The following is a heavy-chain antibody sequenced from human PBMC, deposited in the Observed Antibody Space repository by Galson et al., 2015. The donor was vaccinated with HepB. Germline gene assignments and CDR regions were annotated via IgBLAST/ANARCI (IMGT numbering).Heavy chain of an antibody. V-gene: IGHV1-69*04. CDR2: IIPILGIA. Sequence: SVKVSCKASGGTFSSYAISWVRQAPGQGLEWMGRIIPILGIANYAQKFQGRVTITADKSTSTAYMELSSLRSEDTAVYYCARVIFLVRGSYYYGMDVWGQGTTVTVSS. CDR1: GGTFSSYA. J-gene: IGHJ6*02. D-gene: IGHD3-10*01. CDR3: ARVIFLVRGSYYYGMDV.